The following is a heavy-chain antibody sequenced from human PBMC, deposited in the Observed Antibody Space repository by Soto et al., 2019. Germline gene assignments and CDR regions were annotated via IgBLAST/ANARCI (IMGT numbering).Heavy chain of an antibody. CDR2: ISYDGSNK. CDR3: AKFDHGELNAFDI. D-gene: IGHD1-26*01. J-gene: IGHJ3*02. CDR1: GFTFSSYG. V-gene: IGHV3-30*18. Sequence: QVQLVESGGGVVQPGRSLRLSCAASGFTFSSYGMHWVRQAPGKGLEWVAAISYDGSNKYYADSVKGRFTISRDNSKNTLYLQMNSLRAEDTAVYYCAKFDHGELNAFDIWGQGTMVTVSS.